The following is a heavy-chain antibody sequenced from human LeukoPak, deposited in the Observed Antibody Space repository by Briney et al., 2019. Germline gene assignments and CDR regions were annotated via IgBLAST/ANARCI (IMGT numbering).Heavy chain of an antibody. CDR3: ARDPITIFGVVIARFDY. CDR2: MNPNSGNT. Sequence: ASVKVSCKASGYTFTTYDIHWVRQATGQGLEWMGWMNPNSGNTGYAQKFQGRVSMTRDTSISTAYMELSRLRSDDTAVYYCARDPITIFGVVIARFDYWGQGTLVTVSS. D-gene: IGHD3-3*01. CDR1: GYTFTTYD. J-gene: IGHJ4*02. V-gene: IGHV1-8*02.